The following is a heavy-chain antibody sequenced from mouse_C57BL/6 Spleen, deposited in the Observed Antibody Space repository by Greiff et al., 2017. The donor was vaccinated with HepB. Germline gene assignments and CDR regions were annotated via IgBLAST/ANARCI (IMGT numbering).Heavy chain of an antibody. CDR1: GYSITSGYY. V-gene: IGHV3-6*01. CDR3: ARDYGGYFDY. J-gene: IGHJ2*01. Sequence: VQLQQSGPGLVKPSQSLSLTCSVTGYSITSGYYWNWIRQFPGNKLEWMGYISYDGSNNYNPSLKNRISITRDTSKNQFFLKLNSVNTEDTATYYCARDYGGYFDYWGQGTTLTVSS. D-gene: IGHD1-1*01. CDR2: ISYDGSN.